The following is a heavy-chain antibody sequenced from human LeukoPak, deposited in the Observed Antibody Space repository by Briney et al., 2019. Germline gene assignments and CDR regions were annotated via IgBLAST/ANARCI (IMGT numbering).Heavy chain of an antibody. Sequence: ASVKVSCKASGYTFTSYDINWVRQATGQGLGWMGWMNPNSGNTGYAQKFQGRVTMTRNTSISTAYVELSSLRSEDTAVYYCATGARVVVPAATYYYYYGMDVWGQGTTVTVSS. CDR1: GYTFTSYD. J-gene: IGHJ6*02. CDR3: ATGARVVVPAATYYYYYGMDV. D-gene: IGHD2-2*01. V-gene: IGHV1-8*01. CDR2: MNPNSGNT.